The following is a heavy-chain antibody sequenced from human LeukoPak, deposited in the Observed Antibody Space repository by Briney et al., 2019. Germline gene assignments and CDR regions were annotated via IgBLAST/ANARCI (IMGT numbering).Heavy chain of an antibody. D-gene: IGHD6-6*01. Sequence: SETLSLTCAVYGGSFSGYYWSWIRQPPGKGLEWIGEINHSGSTNYNPSLKGRVTISVDTSKNQFSLKLSSVTAADTAVYYCARAPLRARRTPSLGWFDPWGQGTLVTVSS. J-gene: IGHJ5*02. CDR3: ARAPLRARRTPSLGWFDP. V-gene: IGHV4-34*01. CDR1: GGSFSGYY. CDR2: INHSGST.